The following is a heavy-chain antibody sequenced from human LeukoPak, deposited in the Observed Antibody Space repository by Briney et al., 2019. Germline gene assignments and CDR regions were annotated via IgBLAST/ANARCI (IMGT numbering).Heavy chain of an antibody. J-gene: IGHJ4*02. CDR2: INNSGST. Sequence: SETLSLTCAVYGGSFSGYYWSWIRQPPGKGLEWFGEINNSGSTNYNPPLKSRVTISVDTSKNQFSLKLSSVTAADTAVYYCARVIGLLPAATTPYYFDYWGQGTLVTVSS. D-gene: IGHD2-2*01. CDR1: GGSFSGYY. CDR3: ARVIGLLPAATTPYYFDY. V-gene: IGHV4-34*01.